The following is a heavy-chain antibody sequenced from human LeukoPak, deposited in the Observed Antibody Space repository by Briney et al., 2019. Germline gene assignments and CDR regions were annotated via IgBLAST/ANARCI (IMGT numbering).Heavy chain of an antibody. CDR3: ARSSSSWWKFDD. J-gene: IGHJ4*02. Sequence: PGGSLRLSCAASGFTFSSFEMHWVSQAPGKGLEWVSYISSNGRTTYYADSMKGRFTISRDNAKNSLFLQMSSLRAEDTAVYYCARSSSSWWKFDDWGQGTLVTVSS. CDR1: GFTFSSFE. CDR2: ISSNGRTT. V-gene: IGHV3-48*03. D-gene: IGHD6-13*01.